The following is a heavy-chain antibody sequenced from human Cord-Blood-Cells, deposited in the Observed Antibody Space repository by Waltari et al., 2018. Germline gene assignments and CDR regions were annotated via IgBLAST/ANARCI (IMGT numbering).Heavy chain of an antibody. Sequence: QVRLQESGPGLVKPSQTLSLTCTVSGGSISSGGYYWSWIRQHPGKGLEWIGYIYYSGSTYYNPSLKSRVTISVDTSKNQFSLKLSSVTAADTAVYYCARDSDDSSGYYYDYWGQGTLVTVSS. D-gene: IGHD3-22*01. J-gene: IGHJ4*02. CDR3: ARDSDDSSGYYYDY. CDR2: IYYSGST. CDR1: GGSISSGGYY. V-gene: IGHV4-31*03.